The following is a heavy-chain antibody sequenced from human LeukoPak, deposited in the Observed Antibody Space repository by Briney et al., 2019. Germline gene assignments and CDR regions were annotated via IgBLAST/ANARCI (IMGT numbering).Heavy chain of an antibody. CDR1: GFIFSNYW. Sequence: GGSLRLSCAASGFIFSNYWMTWVRQAPGKGLEWVANIKEDGSGKNYVDSVKGRFTISRDNAKDSLYLQINSLRAEDTAVYYCVRGRFYPGCWGQGTLVTVSS. V-gene: IGHV3-7*01. CDR3: VRGRFYPGC. D-gene: IGHD2/OR15-2a*01. J-gene: IGHJ4*02. CDR2: IKEDGSGK.